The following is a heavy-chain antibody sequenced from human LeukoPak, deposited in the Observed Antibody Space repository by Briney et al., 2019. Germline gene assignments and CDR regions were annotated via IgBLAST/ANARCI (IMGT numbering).Heavy chain of an antibody. CDR3: ARDGRFAAYEPDY. D-gene: IGHD1-26*01. V-gene: IGHV1-18*01. CDR2: ISAYDGNT. CDR1: GLTFSNYG. Sequence: ASVKVSCKASGLTFSNYGITWVRQAPGQGLEWVGWISAYDGNTNYAQKFQGRVTMTTDTSTSTAHMELRSLRYDDTAVYYCARDGRFAAYEPDYWGQGALVTVSS. J-gene: IGHJ4*02.